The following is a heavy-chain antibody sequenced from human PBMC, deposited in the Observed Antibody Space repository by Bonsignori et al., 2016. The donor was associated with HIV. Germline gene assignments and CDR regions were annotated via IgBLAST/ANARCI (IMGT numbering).Heavy chain of an antibody. V-gene: IGHV3-21*01. J-gene: IGHJ6*03. D-gene: IGHD6-19*01. Sequence: WIRQPPGKGLEWVSSISSSSSYIYYADSVKGRFTISRDNAKNSLYLQMNSLRAEDTAVYYCARFEVGHSGWYSWDMDVWGKGTTVTVSS. CDR3: ARFEVGHSGWYSWDMDV. CDR2: ISSSSSYI.